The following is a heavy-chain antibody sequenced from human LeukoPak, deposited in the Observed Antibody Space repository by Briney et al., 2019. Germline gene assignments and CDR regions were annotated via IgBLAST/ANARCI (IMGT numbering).Heavy chain of an antibody. V-gene: IGHV3-30-3*01. D-gene: IGHD6-19*01. CDR3: ARGTYSSGWYQYFQH. Sequence: GGSLRLSCAASGFTFSSYAMHWVRQAPGKGLEWVAVISYDGSNKYYADSVKGRFTISRDNSKNTLYLQMNSLRAEDTAVYYCARGTYSSGWYQYFQHWGQGTLVTVSS. J-gene: IGHJ1*01. CDR2: ISYDGSNK. CDR1: GFTFSSYA.